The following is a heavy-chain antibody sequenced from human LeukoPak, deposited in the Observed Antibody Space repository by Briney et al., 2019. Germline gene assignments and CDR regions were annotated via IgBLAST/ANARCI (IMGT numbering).Heavy chain of an antibody. V-gene: IGHV1-2*02. CDR2: INPNSGGT. J-gene: IGHJ4*02. Sequence: ASVKVSCKASGYTFTGYYMHWVRQAPGQGLEWMGWINPNSGGTNYAQKFQGRVTMTRDTSISTAYMELSRLRSDDTAVYYCARWLWLQTDGDKYYFDYWGQGTLVTVSS. CDR1: GYTFTGYY. D-gene: IGHD5-18*01. CDR3: ARWLWLQTDGDKYYFDY.